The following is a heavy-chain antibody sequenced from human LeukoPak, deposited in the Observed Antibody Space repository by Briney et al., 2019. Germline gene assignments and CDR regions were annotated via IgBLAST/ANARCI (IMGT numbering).Heavy chain of an antibody. J-gene: IGHJ4*02. CDR2: INHSGST. CDR3: ARGENYSSGWYVY. V-gene: IGHV4-34*01. CDR1: GGSISSYY. Sequence: PSETLSLTCTVSGGSISSYYWSWIRQPPGKGLEWIGEINHSGSTNYNPSLKSRVTISVDTSKNQFSLKLSSVTAADTAVYYCARGENYSSGWYVYWGQGTLVTVSS. D-gene: IGHD6-19*01.